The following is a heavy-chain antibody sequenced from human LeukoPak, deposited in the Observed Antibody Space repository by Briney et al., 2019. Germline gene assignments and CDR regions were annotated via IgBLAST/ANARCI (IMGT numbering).Heavy chain of an antibody. CDR1: GGSISSGDYY. Sequence: TSETLSLTCTVSGGSISSGDYYWSWIRQPPGKGLEWSGYIYYSGSTYYNTSLKSRVTISVDTSKNQFSLKLSSVTAADTAVYYCARVNDDYYYYMDVWGKGTTVTVSS. CDR2: IYYSGST. D-gene: IGHD1-1*01. J-gene: IGHJ6*03. V-gene: IGHV4-30-4*08. CDR3: ARVNDDYYYYMDV.